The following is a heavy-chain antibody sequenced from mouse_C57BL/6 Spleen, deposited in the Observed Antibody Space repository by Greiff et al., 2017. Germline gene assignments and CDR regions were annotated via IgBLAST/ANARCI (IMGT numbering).Heavy chain of an antibody. J-gene: IGHJ2*01. D-gene: IGHD1-1*01. CDR2: IYPRSGNT. V-gene: IGHV1-81*01. CDR3: ARPLYYGSSYPDY. CDR1: GYTFTSYG. Sequence: LVESGAELARPGASVKLSCKASGYTFTSYGISWVKQRTGQGLEWIGEIYPRSGNTYYNEKFKGKATLTADKSSSTAYMELRSLTSEDSAVYFCARPLYYGSSYPDYWGQGTTLTVSS.